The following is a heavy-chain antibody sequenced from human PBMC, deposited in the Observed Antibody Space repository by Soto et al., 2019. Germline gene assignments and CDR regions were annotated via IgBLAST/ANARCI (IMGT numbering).Heavy chain of an antibody. J-gene: IGHJ1*01. CDR2: ISGSGDT. CDR1: GLTFSNYD. Sequence: EVQLLESGGGLVQPGGSLRLSCAASGLTFSNYDMTWVRQAPGKGLEWVSAISGSGDTYNVDSLKGRFTISRDNSKSTLFLQMNNLRDEDTAVYYCATYGGDSGGFEYFKHWGQGTLVTVSS. V-gene: IGHV3-23*01. D-gene: IGHD2-21*02. CDR3: ATYGGDSGGFEYFKH.